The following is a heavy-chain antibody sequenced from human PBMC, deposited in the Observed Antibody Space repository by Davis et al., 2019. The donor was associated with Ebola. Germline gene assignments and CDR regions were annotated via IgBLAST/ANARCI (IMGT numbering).Heavy chain of an antibody. Sequence: GESLKISCAASGFIFSSYGMHWVRQAPGKGLEWVAVISDDGSNKYYADSVKGRFTISRDNSKNTLYLQMGRLRSDDTAMYYCVRDFFEFSSSSFSDSWGQGTLVTVSS. V-gene: IGHV3-30*03. J-gene: IGHJ4*02. CDR2: ISDDGSNK. CDR3: VRDFFEFSSSSFSDS. CDR1: GFIFSSYG. D-gene: IGHD6-6*01.